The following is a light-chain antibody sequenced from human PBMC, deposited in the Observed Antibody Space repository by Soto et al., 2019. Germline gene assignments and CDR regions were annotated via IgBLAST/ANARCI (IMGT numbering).Light chain of an antibody. CDR2: SAS. Sequence: MTQSPAMVSVSPGERVTLSCRASQTISSNLAWYQLRPGQPPRLLFYSASASATGTPARFSCTRSGTEYTLTISSLQSEDVAIYYCQQYHHCHPLTFGVGTKVQIK. CDR1: QTISSN. J-gene: IGKJ4*01. V-gene: IGKV3-15*01. CDR3: QQYHHCHPLT.